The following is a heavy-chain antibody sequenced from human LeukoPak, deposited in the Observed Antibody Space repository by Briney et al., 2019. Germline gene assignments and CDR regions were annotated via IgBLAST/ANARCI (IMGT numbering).Heavy chain of an antibody. Sequence: GGSLRLSCAASGFTFSSYGMHWVRQAPGKGLEWVAVISYDGSNKYYADSVKGRFTISRDNSKDTLYLQMNSLRAEDTAVYYCAKDRGSGWPNFDYWGQGTLVTVSS. CDR3: AKDRGSGWPNFDY. D-gene: IGHD6-19*01. CDR2: ISYDGSNK. J-gene: IGHJ4*02. CDR1: GFTFSSYG. V-gene: IGHV3-30*18.